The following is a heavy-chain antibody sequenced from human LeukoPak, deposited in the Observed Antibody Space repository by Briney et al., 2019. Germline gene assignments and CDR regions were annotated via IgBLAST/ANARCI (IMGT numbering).Heavy chain of an antibody. CDR3: ARYRSGFLDA. D-gene: IGHD6-19*01. V-gene: IGHV3-33*01. Sequence: PWRSLRLSCAASGFTFSSFGMHWVGQAPGKGLEWVAVIWSDGSNNYYADSVKGRFTISRDNSKNTLYLQMNSLRAEDTAVYYCARYRSGFLDAWGQGWQVTVSS. CDR1: GFTFSSFG. J-gene: IGHJ5*02. CDR2: IWSDGSNN.